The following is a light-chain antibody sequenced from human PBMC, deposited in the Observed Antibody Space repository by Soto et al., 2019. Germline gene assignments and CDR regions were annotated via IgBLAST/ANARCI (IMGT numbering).Light chain of an antibody. CDR3: LQYGISPRT. CDR1: ESVSNNQ. V-gene: IGKV3-20*01. Sequence: EIVLTQSPGTLSLSPGERATLSCRASESVSNNQLAWYQQKLGQALRLLIYGASSRATGIPDRFSASGSGTDFTLTIRGLEPEDFAVYYCLQYGISPRTFGQGTKVEVK. CDR2: GAS. J-gene: IGKJ1*01.